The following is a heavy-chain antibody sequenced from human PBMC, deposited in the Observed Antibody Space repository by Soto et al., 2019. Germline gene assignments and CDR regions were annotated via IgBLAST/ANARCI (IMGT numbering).Heavy chain of an antibody. V-gene: IGHV3-23*01. Sequence: SCAASGFTFSSYAMSWVRQAPGKGLEWVSAISGSGGSTYYADSVKGRFTISRDNSKNTLYLQMNSLRAEDTAVYYCAKVEIVVPAAMPFDPWGQGTLVTVSS. CDR1: GFTFSSYA. J-gene: IGHJ5*02. CDR3: AKVEIVVPAAMPFDP. CDR2: ISGSGGST. D-gene: IGHD2-2*01.